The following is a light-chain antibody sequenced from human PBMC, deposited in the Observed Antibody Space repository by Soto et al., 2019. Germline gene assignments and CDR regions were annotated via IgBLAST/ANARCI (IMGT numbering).Light chain of an antibody. CDR2: EVT. V-gene: IGLV2-8*01. J-gene: IGLJ3*02. CDR1: SSDVGAYKY. CDR3: TSYVGNDIWV. Sequence: QSALTQPPSASGSPGQSVTISCTGTSSDVGAYKYVSWYQQYPGKAPKLMIYEVTKWPSGVPDRFSGSKSGNMASLTVSGLQAEDEADYYCTSYVGNDIWVFGGGTKLTVL.